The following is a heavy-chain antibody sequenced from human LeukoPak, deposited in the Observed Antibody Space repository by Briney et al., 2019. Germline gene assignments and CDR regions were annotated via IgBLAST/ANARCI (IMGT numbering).Heavy chain of an antibody. J-gene: IGHJ3*02. CDR1: GFTSSNDW. D-gene: IGHD1-26*01. V-gene: IGHV3-74*01. CDR2: TKSDGSGT. CDR3: ARALVTRLGAFDI. Sequence: GGSLRLSCAVAGFTSSNDWMHWVRQAPGKGLEWVSRTKSDGSGTNYADSVKGRFTISRDNAQNTLYLQMNNLGVDDTAVYYCARALVTRLGAFDIWGQGTMVIVFS.